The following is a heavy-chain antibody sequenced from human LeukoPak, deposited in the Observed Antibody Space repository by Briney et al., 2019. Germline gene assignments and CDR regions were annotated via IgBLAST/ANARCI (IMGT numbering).Heavy chain of an antibody. CDR1: GGTFSSYA. Sequence: SVKVSCKASGGTFSSYAISWVRQAPGQGLEWMGGIIPIFGTANYAQKFQGRVTITADESTSTAYMELSRLRSDVTVVYYCASLTDTDMVTVDYWGQGTLDTVSS. J-gene: IGHJ4*02. CDR3: ASLTDTDMVTVDY. CDR2: IIPIFGTA. V-gene: IGHV1-69*13. D-gene: IGHD5-18*01.